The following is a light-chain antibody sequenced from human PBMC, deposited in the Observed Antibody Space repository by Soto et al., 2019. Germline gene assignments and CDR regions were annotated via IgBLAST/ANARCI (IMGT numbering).Light chain of an antibody. V-gene: IGKV1-17*01. Sequence: DIQMTQSPSSLSASVVDSVTITCRASQGISTYLNWYQQKPGKAPKLLIYAASSLQSGVPSRFSGSGSGTEFTLTISSLQPEDFATYYCQQYESFWTMFGQGTKVDI. CDR3: QQYESFWTM. CDR2: AAS. J-gene: IGKJ1*01. CDR1: QGISTY.